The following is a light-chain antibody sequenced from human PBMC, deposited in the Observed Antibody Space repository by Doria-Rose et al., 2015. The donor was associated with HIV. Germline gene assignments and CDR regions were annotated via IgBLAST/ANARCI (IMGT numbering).Light chain of an antibody. CDR3: HQYGTSWT. CDR1: QSFSSTY. Sequence: TQSPGTLSLSPGERATLSCSASQSFSSTYLAWYQQKPGQAPSLLIYDGSTRATSTPDRISASGSGTDFTLTINRLEPEDFALYYCHQYGTSWTFGQGTKVEI. V-gene: IGKV3-20*01. J-gene: IGKJ1*01. CDR2: DGS.